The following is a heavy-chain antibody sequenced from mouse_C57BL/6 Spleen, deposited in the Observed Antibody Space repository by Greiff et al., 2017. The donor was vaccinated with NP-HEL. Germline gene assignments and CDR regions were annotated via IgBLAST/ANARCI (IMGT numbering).Heavy chain of an antibody. D-gene: IGHD1-1*01. Sequence: LKQSGAELVRPGSSVKLSCTDSYFAFMASAMHWVKQRPGHGLEWIGSFTMYSDATEYRENFKGKATLTANTSSSTAYMERSRLTSEDSAVYYCASITTVGYFDVWGTGTTVTVSS. V-gene: IGHV1-49*01. CDR3: ASITTVGYFDV. CDR2: FTMYSDAT. CDR1: YFAFMASA. J-gene: IGHJ1*03.